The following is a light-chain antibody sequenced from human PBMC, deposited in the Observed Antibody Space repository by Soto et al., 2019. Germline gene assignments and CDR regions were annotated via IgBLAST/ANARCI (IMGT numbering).Light chain of an antibody. CDR1: QSISSW. Sequence: DIPMTQSPSTLSASVGDRVTITCRASQSISSWLAWYQQKPGKAPKLLIYKASSLESGVPSTFSGSGSGTEFTLTVSSLKPDDFATYYCQQYNSYPLTFGGGTKVEIK. CDR3: QQYNSYPLT. CDR2: KAS. J-gene: IGKJ4*01. V-gene: IGKV1-5*03.